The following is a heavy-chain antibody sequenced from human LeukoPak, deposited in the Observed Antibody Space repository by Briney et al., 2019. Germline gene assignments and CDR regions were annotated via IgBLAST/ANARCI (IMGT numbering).Heavy chain of an antibody. CDR3: AKDWYWEPGAGQSYYYYGMDV. V-gene: IGHV3-23*01. Sequence: GGSLRLSCAASGFTFSSYAMSWVRQAPGKGLEWVSAISGSGGSTYYADSVKGRFTISRDNSKHTLYLQMNSLRAEDTAVYYCAKDWYWEPGAGQSYYYYGMDVWGKGTTVTVSS. CDR2: ISGSGGST. CDR1: GFTFSSYA. J-gene: IGHJ6*04. D-gene: IGHD1-14*01.